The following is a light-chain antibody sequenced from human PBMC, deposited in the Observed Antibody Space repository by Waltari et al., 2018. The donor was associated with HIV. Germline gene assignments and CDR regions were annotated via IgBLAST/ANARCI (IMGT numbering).Light chain of an antibody. CDR1: SSNLWETY. V-gene: IGLV1-51*01. Sequence: SVLTQPPSVSAAAGQKVTIPCSGSSSNLWETYASWFPKIPRTAPRLLIYDNNERPSGITDRFSGSKSGTSATLAITGLQTGDEADYYCATWDSSLNSVVFGGGTKLTVL. J-gene: IGLJ2*01. CDR2: DNN. CDR3: ATWDSSLNSVV.